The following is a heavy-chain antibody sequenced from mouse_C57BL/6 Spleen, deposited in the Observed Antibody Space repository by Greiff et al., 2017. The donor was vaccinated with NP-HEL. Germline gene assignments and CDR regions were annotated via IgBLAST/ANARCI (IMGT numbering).Heavy chain of an antibody. CDR3: ARGGAYYYGSSTFAY. V-gene: IGHV1-22*01. Sequence: VQLQQSGPELVKPGASVKMSCKASGYTFTDYNMHWVKQSHGKSLEWIGYINPNNGGTSYNQKFKGKATLTVNKSSSTAYMELRSLTSAVSAGYYCARGGAYYYGSSTFAYWGPATLVTVSA. D-gene: IGHD1-1*01. CDR2: INPNNGGT. J-gene: IGHJ3*01. CDR1: GYTFTDYN.